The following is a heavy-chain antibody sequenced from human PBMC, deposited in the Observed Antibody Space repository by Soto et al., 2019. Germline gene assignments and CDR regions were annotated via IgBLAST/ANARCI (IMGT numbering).Heavy chain of an antibody. Sequence: PSETLSLTCTVSGGSISSYYWIWIRQPPGKGLEWIGYIYYSGSTNYNPSLKSRVTISVDTSKNQFSLKLSSVTAADTAVYYCARHLLLYYYDSSGYYLRDAFDIWGQGTMVTVSS. CDR1: GGSISSYY. CDR2: IYYSGST. J-gene: IGHJ3*02. D-gene: IGHD3-22*01. V-gene: IGHV4-59*08. CDR3: ARHLLLYYYDSSGYYLRDAFDI.